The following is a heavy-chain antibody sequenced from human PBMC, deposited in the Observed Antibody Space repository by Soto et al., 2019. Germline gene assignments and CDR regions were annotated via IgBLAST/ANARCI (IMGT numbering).Heavy chain of an antibody. CDR3: VKDSTVSGVRQGLDF. V-gene: IGHV3-9*01. CDR2: IIWNSAYI. Sequence: GGSLRLSCAVSGFTFDDYAMHWVRQAQGKGLEWVAGIIWNSAYIVYADSVKGRFTISRDNAKNSLHLQMDSLRAEDTALYYCVKDSTVSGVRQGLDFWGRGTLVTVSS. J-gene: IGHJ4*02. D-gene: IGHD6-19*01. CDR1: GFTFDDYA.